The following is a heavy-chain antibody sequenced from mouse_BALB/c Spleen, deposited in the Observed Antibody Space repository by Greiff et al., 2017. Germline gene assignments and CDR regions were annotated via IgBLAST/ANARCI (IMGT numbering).Heavy chain of an antibody. CDR2: IRNKANGYTT. V-gene: IGHV7-3*02. Sequence: EVKLMESGGGLVQPGGSLRLSCATSGFTFTDYYMSWVRQPPGKALEWLGFIRNKANGYTTEYSASVKGRFTISRDNSQSILYLQMNTLRAEDSATYYCARDYYGSSYYLDYWGQGTTLTVSS. J-gene: IGHJ2*01. CDR3: ARDYYGSSYYLDY. CDR1: GFTFTDYY. D-gene: IGHD1-1*01.